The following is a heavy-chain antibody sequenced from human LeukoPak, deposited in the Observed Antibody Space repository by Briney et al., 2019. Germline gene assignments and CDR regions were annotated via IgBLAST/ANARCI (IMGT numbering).Heavy chain of an antibody. V-gene: IGHV4-38-2*01. Sequence: KPSETLSLTCAVSHYSISSGYYWGWIRQPPGKGLEWIGSIYHSGSTYYNPSLKSRVTISIDTSKNQFSLKLSSVTAADTAAYYCAGLPGGYFDYWGQGTLVTVSS. CDR3: AGLPGGYFDY. J-gene: IGHJ4*02. D-gene: IGHD2-8*02. CDR1: HYSISSGYY. CDR2: IYHSGST.